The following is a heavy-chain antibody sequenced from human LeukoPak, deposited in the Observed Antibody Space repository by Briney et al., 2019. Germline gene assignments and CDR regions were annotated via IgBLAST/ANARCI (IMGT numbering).Heavy chain of an antibody. CDR2: TDPIGGST. D-gene: IGHD4-11*01. Sequence: ASVKVSCKASGYTFTNYYIHWVRQAPGQGLEWMGITDPIGGSTNYAQKFQGRVTMTRDTSTSTVYMELSSLRSEDSAVYYCARWTTTYLDYWGQGTLVAVSS. CDR3: ARWTTTYLDY. V-gene: IGHV1-46*01. CDR1: GYTFTNYY. J-gene: IGHJ4*02.